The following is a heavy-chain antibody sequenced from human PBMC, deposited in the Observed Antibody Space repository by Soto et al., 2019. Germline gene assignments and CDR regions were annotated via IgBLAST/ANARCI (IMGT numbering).Heavy chain of an antibody. D-gene: IGHD2-21*02. CDR2: IYTSGST. Sequence: SETLSLTCTVSGGSISSYYWSWIRQPAGKGLEWIGRIYTSGSTSYNPSLKSRVTMSVDTSKNQFSLKLSSVTAADTAVYYCARGGEGKVTAIPSDAFDIWGQGTMVTVSS. CDR1: GGSISSYY. V-gene: IGHV4-4*07. J-gene: IGHJ3*02. CDR3: ARGGEGKVTAIPSDAFDI.